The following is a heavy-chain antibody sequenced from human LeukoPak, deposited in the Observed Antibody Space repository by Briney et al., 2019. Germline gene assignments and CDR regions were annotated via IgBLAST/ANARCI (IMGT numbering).Heavy chain of an antibody. CDR1: GFTFSSYW. V-gene: IGHV3-74*01. J-gene: IGHJ4*02. Sequence: PGGSLRLSCAASGFTFSSYWMHWVRQAPGKGLVWVSRLSPDGSTSIYAASVKGRFTVSRDNAKNTLYLEMNTLRADDTAVYYCTRSPSLGGNYWGFDYWGQGTLVTVSS. D-gene: IGHD1-26*01. CDR3: TRSPSLGGNYWGFDY. CDR2: LSPDGSTS.